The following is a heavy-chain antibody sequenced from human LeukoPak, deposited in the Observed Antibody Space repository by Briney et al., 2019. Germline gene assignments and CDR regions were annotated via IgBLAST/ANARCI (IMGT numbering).Heavy chain of an antibody. CDR2: IYTSGST. J-gene: IGHJ4*02. V-gene: IGHV4-61*02. D-gene: IGHD2-2*01. Sequence: KPSQTLSLTCTVSGGSISSGSYYWSWIRQPAGKGLEWIGRIYTSGSTNYNPSLKSRVTMSVDTSKNQFSLKLSSVTAADTAVYYCARIHGTYCSSTSCYPAYYFDYWGQGTLVTVSS. CDR1: GGSISSGSYY. CDR3: ARIHGTYCSSTSCYPAYYFDY.